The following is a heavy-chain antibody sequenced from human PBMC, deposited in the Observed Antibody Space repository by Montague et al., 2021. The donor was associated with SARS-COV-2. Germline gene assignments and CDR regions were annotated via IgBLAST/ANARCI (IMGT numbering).Heavy chain of an antibody. CDR3: AKGKVPYDYGDYFDY. J-gene: IGHJ4*02. Sequence: SLRHSCAASGFTFSSYAMSWVRQAPGKGLEWVSSIRGSGGSTYYADSVKGRFTISRDNAKNTLYLQMHSLRAEDTAVYYCAKGKVPYDYGDYFDYWGQGTMVTVSS. V-gene: IGHV3-23*01. CDR1: GFTFSSYA. CDR2: IRGSGGST. D-gene: IGHD4-17*01.